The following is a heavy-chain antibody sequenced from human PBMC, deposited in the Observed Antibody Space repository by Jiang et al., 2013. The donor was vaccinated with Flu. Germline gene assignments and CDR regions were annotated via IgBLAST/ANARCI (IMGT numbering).Heavy chain of an antibody. CDR2: INAGNGNT. J-gene: IGHJ4*02. V-gene: IGHV1-3*01. Sequence: SCKASGYTFTSYPMHWVRQAPGQRLEWMGWINAGNGNTKYSQKFQGRVTITRDTSASTAYMELSSLRSEDTAVYYCAREGSGYYSGFDYWGQGTLVTVSS. CDR3: AREGSGYYSGFDY. CDR1: GYTFTSYP. D-gene: IGHD5-12*01.